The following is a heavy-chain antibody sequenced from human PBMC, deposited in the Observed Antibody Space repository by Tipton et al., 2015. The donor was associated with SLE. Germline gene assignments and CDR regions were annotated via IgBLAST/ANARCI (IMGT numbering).Heavy chain of an antibody. V-gene: IGHV4-61*02. Sequence: TLSLTCTVSGGSISSGSYYWSWIRQPAGKGLEWFGRIYPSGSTNYNPSLKSRVTISVDTPKNQFSLKLSSVTAADTAVYYCARHVAAGTDYWGQGTLVTVSS. J-gene: IGHJ4*02. D-gene: IGHD6-13*01. CDR1: GGSISSGSYY. CDR3: ARHVAAGTDY. CDR2: IYPSGST.